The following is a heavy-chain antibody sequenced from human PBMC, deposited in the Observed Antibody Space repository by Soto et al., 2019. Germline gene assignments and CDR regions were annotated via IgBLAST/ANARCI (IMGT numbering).Heavy chain of an antibody. V-gene: IGHV3-30*18. J-gene: IGHJ4*02. D-gene: IGHD6-19*01. Sequence: GGSLRLSCAASGFTFTDYGMSWVRQAPGKGLEWVAVISYDGINKYYADSVKGRFTISRDNSKNTLYLQMNSLRAEDTAVYYCAKDLGSGWYPTPKYFDYWGQGTLVTVSS. CDR1: GFTFTDYG. CDR3: AKDLGSGWYPTPKYFDY. CDR2: ISYDGINK.